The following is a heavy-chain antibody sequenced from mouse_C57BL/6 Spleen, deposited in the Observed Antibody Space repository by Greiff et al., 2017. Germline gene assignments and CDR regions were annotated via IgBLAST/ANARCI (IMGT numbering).Heavy chain of an antibody. Sequence: QVQLKQPGAELVKPGASVTLSCKASGYTFTSYWMHWVKQRPGQGLEWIGMIHPNSGSTNYNEKFKSKATLTVDKSSSTAYMQLSSLTSEDSAVYYCARDLLLRQWGYFDVWGTGTTVTVSS. CDR3: ARDLLLRQWGYFDV. CDR2: IHPNSGST. V-gene: IGHV1-64*01. CDR1: GYTFTSYW. D-gene: IGHD1-1*01. J-gene: IGHJ1*03.